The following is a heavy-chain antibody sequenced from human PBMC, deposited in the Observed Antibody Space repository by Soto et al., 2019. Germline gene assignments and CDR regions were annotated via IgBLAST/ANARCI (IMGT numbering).Heavy chain of an antibody. D-gene: IGHD6-19*01. CDR3: ARGRGSIAVAGSYLLDY. Sequence: QPGGSLRLSCAASGFTFSSYDMHWVCQATGKGLEWVSTIGTAGDTYYPVSVKGRFTISRENAKNSLYLQMNSLRAGDTAVYYCARGRGSIAVAGSYLLDYWGQGSLVTVSS. CDR2: IGTAGDT. V-gene: IGHV3-13*01. J-gene: IGHJ4*02. CDR1: GFTFSSYD.